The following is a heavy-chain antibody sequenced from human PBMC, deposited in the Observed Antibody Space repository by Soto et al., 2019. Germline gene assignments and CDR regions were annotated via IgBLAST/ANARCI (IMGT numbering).Heavy chain of an antibody. CDR1: GFTFSGYS. V-gene: IGHV3-21*01. J-gene: IGHJ4*02. CDR2: ISSSSSYI. Sequence: PGGSLRLSCAASGFTFSGYSLNWVRQAPGKGLEWVSSISSSSSYIFYADSVRGRFTISRDNAKNSLYLQMNSMRPEDTAVYYCARDFPTGYWGQGTLVTVSS. CDR3: ARDFPTGY.